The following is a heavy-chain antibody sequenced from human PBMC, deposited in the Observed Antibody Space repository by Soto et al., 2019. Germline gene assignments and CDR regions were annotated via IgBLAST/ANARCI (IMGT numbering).Heavy chain of an antibody. CDR3: AKGVPGIAVAGTGYFQH. D-gene: IGHD6-19*01. CDR2: ISSSGSTI. Sequence: HPGGSLRLSCAVSGFTFITYSMNWFRQAPEKGLEWVSYISSSGSTIYYADSVKGRFTISRDNDKNSLYLQMNSLRAEDTAVYYCAKGVPGIAVAGTGYFQHWGQGTLVTVSS. CDR1: GFTFITYS. V-gene: IGHV3-48*01. J-gene: IGHJ1*01.